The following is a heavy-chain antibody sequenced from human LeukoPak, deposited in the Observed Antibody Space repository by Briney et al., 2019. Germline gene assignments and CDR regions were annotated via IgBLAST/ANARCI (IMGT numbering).Heavy chain of an antibody. CDR1: GGTFSSYA. D-gene: IGHD4-17*01. CDR3: ARTNDYGDYALLF. J-gene: IGHJ4*02. V-gene: IGHV1-69*05. Sequence: EASVKVSCKASGGTFSSYAISWVRQAPGQGLEWMGGIIPIFGTANYAEKFQGRVTITTDDATSTAYLELSSLRSEDTAVYYCARTNDYGDYALLFWGQGTLVTVSS. CDR2: IIPIFGTA.